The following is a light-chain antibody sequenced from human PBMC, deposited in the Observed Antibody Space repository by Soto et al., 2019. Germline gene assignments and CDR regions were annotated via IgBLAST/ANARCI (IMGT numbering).Light chain of an antibody. Sequence: QSVLTQPPSASGTPGQRGTISCSGSSSNIGSNHVYWYQQLPGTAPKLIFSNTERPSGVPDRFSGSISGTSASLAISGLRSEDEADYYCSAWDDSLSGRLFGGGTKLTVL. CDR3: SAWDDSLSGRL. J-gene: IGLJ3*02. V-gene: IGLV1-47*02. CDR2: SNT. CDR1: SSNIGSNH.